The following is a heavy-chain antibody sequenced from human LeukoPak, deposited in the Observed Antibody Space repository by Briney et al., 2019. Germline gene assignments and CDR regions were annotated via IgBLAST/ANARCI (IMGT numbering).Heavy chain of an antibody. D-gene: IGHD4-23*01. V-gene: IGHV4-59*08. J-gene: IGHJ4*02. CDR2: ISYSGST. CDR3: ARSLFSGNSNFDK. CDR1: GASISSYY. Sequence: SETVSLTCTVSGASISSYYWSWIRQPPGKGLEWIGYISYSGSTNCNPSLKSRVTISVDTSKNQFSLKLSSVTAADTAVYYCARSLFSGNSNFDKWGQGTPVTVS.